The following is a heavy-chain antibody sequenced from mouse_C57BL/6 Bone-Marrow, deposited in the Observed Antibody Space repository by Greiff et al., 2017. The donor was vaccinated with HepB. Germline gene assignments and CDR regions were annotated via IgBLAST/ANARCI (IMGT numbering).Heavy chain of an antibody. Sequence: QVQLQQPGAELVKPGASVKMSCKASGYTFTSYWITWVKQRPGQGLEWIGDIYPNSGSTNYNEKFKSKATLTVDKSSSTAYMQLSSLTSEDSAVYYCARTYYSNPAWFAYWGQGTLVTVSA. CDR3: ARTYYSNPAWFAY. CDR2: IYPNSGST. D-gene: IGHD2-5*01. V-gene: IGHV1-55*01. CDR1: GYTFTSYW. J-gene: IGHJ3*01.